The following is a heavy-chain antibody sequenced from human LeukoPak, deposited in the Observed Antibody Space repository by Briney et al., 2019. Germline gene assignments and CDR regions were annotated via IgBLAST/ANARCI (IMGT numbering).Heavy chain of an antibody. D-gene: IGHD6-6*01. CDR3: GRARYSTSSGIDY. CDR2: IYPDGST. J-gene: IGHJ4*02. CDR1: GFIVSSNY. V-gene: IGHV3-53*01. Sequence: GGSVRLSCEASGFIVSSNYMSWVRRAPGKGLEWVSVIYPDGSTNYADSVKGRFTISRDNSKNTLYLQMNSLRAEDTAVYYCGRARYSTSSGIDYWGQGTLVTVSS.